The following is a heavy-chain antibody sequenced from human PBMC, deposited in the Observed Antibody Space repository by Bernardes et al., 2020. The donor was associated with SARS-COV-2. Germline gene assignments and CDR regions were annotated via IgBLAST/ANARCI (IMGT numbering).Heavy chain of an antibody. D-gene: IGHD2-8*01. J-gene: IGHJ6*02. CDR1: GFPFRNYW. V-gene: IGHV3-7*01. CDR3: AKDLYTKNMGYYYNGMDV. CDR2: IKQDGSEK. Sequence: GSLRLSCIASGFPFRNYWMSWVRQAPGQGLGWVANIKQDGSEKYYVDSVKGRFTISRDNAKNSVYLQMSSLRAEDTAVYYCAKDLYTKNMGYYYNGMDVWGQGTTVTVSS.